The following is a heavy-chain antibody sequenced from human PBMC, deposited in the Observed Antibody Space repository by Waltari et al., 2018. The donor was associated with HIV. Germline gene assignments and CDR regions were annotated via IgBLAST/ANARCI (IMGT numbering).Heavy chain of an antibody. Sequence: QVQLVQSGAAVKKPGAAVKVSCKPSGYTLTRSDITWVRQATGQGLEWLGWMNPNSGNTGYAQKFQGRVTMTRNTSISTAYMELSSLRSEDTAVYYCATLRTTDYYYGMDVWGQGTTVTVSS. CDR2: MNPNSGNT. CDR3: ATLRTTDYYYGMDV. CDR1: GYTLTRSD. D-gene: IGHD1-1*01. V-gene: IGHV1-8*01. J-gene: IGHJ6*02.